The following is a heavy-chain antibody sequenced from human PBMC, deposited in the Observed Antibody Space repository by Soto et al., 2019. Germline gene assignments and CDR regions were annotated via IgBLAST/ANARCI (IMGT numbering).Heavy chain of an antibody. V-gene: IGHV1-69*05. CDR3: ARDGGVTGMTTILDY. CDR1: GGTFGHNG. Sequence: QVQLVQSGTEVTKPGSSVQVSCKLSGGTFGHNGISWVRQVPGQGLEWLGGIIPVYGTVNYALKFLGKVSXTXXXSXGTAYMELSGLRPEDTALYFCARDGGVTGMTTILDYWGQGTLIHVSS. D-gene: IGHD2-8*02. J-gene: IGHJ4*02. CDR2: IIPVYGTV.